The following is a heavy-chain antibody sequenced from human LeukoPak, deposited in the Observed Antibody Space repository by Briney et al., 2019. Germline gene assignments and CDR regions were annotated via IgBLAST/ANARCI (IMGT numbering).Heavy chain of an antibody. D-gene: IGHD2-2*01. Sequence: LALPLTVFGGYIRRGGYDLGWIRPHPGKGLEGIGLNYYSGSTYYNPSLKSRVTISVDPSKNQFSLKLSSVTAADTAVYYCARILIVVVPAATGGFDPWGQGTLVTVSS. CDR1: GGYIRRGGYD. J-gene: IGHJ5*02. CDR2: NYYSGST. V-gene: IGHV4-31*02. CDR3: ARILIVVVPAATGGFDP.